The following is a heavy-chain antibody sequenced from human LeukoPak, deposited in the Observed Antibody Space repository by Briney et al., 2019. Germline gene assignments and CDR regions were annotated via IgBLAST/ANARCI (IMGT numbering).Heavy chain of an antibody. CDR2: ISGSGGYT. V-gene: IGHV3-23*01. CDR1: GFTFAGYA. Sequence: PGGSLRLSCAASGFTFAGYAMSWVRQAPGKGLEWVSAISGSGGYTYYADSVKGRFTISRDNSKNTLYLQMNSLRAEDTAVDYCEKDLKYGGNSGFDYWGQGTLVTVSS. CDR3: EKDLKYGGNSGFDY. J-gene: IGHJ4*02. D-gene: IGHD4-23*01.